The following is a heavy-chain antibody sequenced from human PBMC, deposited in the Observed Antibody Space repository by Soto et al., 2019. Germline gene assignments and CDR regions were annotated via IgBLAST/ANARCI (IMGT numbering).Heavy chain of an antibody. Sequence: ASVKVSCKASGYTFTGYYMHWVRQAPGQGLEWMGWINPNSGGTNYAQKFQGWVTMTRDTSISTAYMELSRLRSDDTAVYYCARSGPGIAAAGSPPEDAFDIWGQGTMVTVSS. D-gene: IGHD6-13*01. CDR2: INPNSGGT. CDR1: GYTFTGYY. CDR3: ARSGPGIAAAGSPPEDAFDI. V-gene: IGHV1-2*04. J-gene: IGHJ3*02.